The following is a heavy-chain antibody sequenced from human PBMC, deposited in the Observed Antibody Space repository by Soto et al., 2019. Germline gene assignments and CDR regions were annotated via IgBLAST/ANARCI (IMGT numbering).Heavy chain of an antibody. J-gene: IGHJ4*02. CDR2: ISANDVGT. Sequence: GWSLRLSCEASVFTLRKYAMTWVRQAPGKGLEWVSLISANDVGTYYAESVKTRFTISTDQSRNTVYLQMDSLRADDTAIYYCAKAKNDYNWDNRPPFDYWGQGTLVTVSS. CDR3: AKAKNDYNWDNRPPFDY. V-gene: IGHV3-23*01. CDR1: VFTLRKYA. D-gene: IGHD1-20*01.